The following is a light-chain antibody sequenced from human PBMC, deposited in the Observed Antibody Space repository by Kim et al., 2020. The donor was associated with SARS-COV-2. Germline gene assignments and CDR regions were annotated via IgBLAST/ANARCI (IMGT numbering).Light chain of an antibody. J-gene: IGLJ3*02. CDR3: QSADSSGTWGV. CDR2: KDS. CDR1: ALPNQY. V-gene: IGLV3-25*03. Sequence: SYELTQPPSLSVSPGQTARITCSGDALPNQYAYWYQQKPGQAPVLVIYKDSERPSGIPARFSGSSSGTTVTLTISGVQAEDEADYYCQSADSSGTWGVFGGGSQLTVL.